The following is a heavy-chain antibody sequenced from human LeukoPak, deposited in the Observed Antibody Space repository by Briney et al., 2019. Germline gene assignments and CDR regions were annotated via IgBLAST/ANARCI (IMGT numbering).Heavy chain of an antibody. D-gene: IGHD4-17*01. CDR1: GFTFSSYG. CDR3: AKDHGDYEGFDY. V-gene: IGHV3-30*18. CDR2: ISYDGSNK. Sequence: PGGSLRLSCAASGFTFSSYGMHWVRQAPGKGLEWVEVISYDGSNKYYADSVKGRFTISRDNSKNTLYLQMNSLRAEDTAVYYCAKDHGDYEGFDYWGQGTLVTVSS. J-gene: IGHJ4*02.